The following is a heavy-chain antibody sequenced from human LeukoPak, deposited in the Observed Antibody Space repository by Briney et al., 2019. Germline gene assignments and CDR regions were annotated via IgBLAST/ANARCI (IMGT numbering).Heavy chain of an antibody. Sequence: PSETLSLTCTVSGGSISSSSYYWGWIRQPPGEGLEWIGSIYYSGSTYYNPSLKSRVTISVDTSKNQFSLKLSSVTAADTAVYYCARQKSDFDYWGQGTLVTVSS. CDR3: ARQKSDFDY. J-gene: IGHJ4*02. V-gene: IGHV4-39*01. CDR1: GGSISSSSYY. CDR2: IYYSGST.